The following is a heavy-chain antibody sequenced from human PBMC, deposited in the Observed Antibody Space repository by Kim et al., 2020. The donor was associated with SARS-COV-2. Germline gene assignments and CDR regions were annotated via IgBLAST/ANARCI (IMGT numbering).Heavy chain of an antibody. CDR3: ARLGRWDSYRQTRTYGMDV. Sequence: GESLKISCKGSGYSFTSYWIGWVRQMPGKGLEWMGIIYPGDSDTRYSPSFQGQVTISADKSISTAYLQWSSLKASDTAMYYCARLGRWDSYRQTRTYGMDVWGQGTTVTVSS. D-gene: IGHD5-18*01. CDR2: IYPGDSDT. V-gene: IGHV5-51*01. J-gene: IGHJ6*02. CDR1: GYSFTSYW.